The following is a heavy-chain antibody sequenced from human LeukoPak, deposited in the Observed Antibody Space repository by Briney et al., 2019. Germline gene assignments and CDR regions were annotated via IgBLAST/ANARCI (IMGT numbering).Heavy chain of an antibody. J-gene: IGHJ6*03. D-gene: IGHD6-6*01. CDR2: IYYSGST. CDR3: ARASSPYYYYMDV. CDR1: GGSISRYY. V-gene: IGHV4-59*01. Sequence: PSETLSLTCTVSGGSISRYYWSWIRQPPGKGLEWIGYIYYSGSTSYNPSLKSRVTMSVDTSKNQFSLKLSSVTAADTAVYYCARASSPYYYYMDVWGKGTTVTISS.